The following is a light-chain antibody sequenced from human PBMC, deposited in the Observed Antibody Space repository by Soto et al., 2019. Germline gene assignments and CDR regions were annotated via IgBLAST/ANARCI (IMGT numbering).Light chain of an antibody. CDR2: GAS. Sequence: EIVLTQSPSTLTLSRREGATLXXRASQSVSSSYLAWDQQKPGTAPRVXRDGASNRATCSPDRFSGRGAVTDFTLTSSSLQPEAFATYSCQQANRVPLTFGQGTRLEIK. J-gene: IGKJ5*01. CDR3: QQANRVPLT. V-gene: IGKV3-20*01. CDR1: QSVSSSY.